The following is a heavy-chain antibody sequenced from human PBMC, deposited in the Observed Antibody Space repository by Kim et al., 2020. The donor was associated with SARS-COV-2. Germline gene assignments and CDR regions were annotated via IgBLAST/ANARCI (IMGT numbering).Heavy chain of an antibody. Sequence: FYADSVKGRFTISRDNAKNTLFLQMNNLRAEDTAVYYCAKGAGAPFFFDYWGQGTLVTVSS. J-gene: IGHJ4*02. CDR3: AKGAGAPFFFDY. D-gene: IGHD6-19*01. V-gene: IGHV3-23*01.